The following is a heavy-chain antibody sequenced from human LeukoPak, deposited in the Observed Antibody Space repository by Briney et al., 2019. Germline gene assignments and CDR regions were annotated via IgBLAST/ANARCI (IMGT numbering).Heavy chain of an antibody. J-gene: IGHJ6*02. CDR1: GFTFSSYA. CDR2: ISGSGGST. Sequence: GGSLRLSCAASGFTFSSYAMSWVRQAPGKGLEWVSAISGSGGSTYYADSVKGRFTISRDNSKNTLYLQMNSLRAEDTAVYYCARGIYYYYGMDVWGQETTVTVSS. V-gene: IGHV3-23*01. CDR3: ARGIYYYYGMDV.